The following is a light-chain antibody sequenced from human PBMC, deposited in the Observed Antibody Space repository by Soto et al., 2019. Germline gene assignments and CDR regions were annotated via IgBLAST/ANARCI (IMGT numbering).Light chain of an antibody. V-gene: IGLV2-23*02. J-gene: IGLJ7*01. Sequence: QSALTQPASVSGSPGQSITISCTGTSSDVGSHNLVSWYQQHPGQAPKLMIYEVSKRPLGVSARFSASKSGSTAALTISGLQAEDEADYYCCSCGGSRAVFGGGTQLTVL. CDR1: SSDVGSHNL. CDR2: EVS. CDR3: CSCGGSRAV.